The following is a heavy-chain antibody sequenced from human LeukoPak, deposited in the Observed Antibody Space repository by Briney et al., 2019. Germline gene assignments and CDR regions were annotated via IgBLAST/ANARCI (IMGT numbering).Heavy chain of an antibody. Sequence: SQTLSLTCTVSGGSISSGGYYWSWIRQPAGKGLEWIGRVYTSGSTNYNPSLKSRVTISIDTSKNQFSLNLSSVTAADTAVYYCARDQALGYGWPTVLAIDIWGQGTMVTVSS. CDR2: VYTSGST. D-gene: IGHD6-19*01. CDR1: GGSISSGGYY. J-gene: IGHJ3*02. CDR3: ARDQALGYGWPTVLAIDI. V-gene: IGHV4-61*02.